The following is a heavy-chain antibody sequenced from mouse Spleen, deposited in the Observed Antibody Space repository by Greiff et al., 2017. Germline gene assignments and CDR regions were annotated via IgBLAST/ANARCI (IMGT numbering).Heavy chain of an antibody. D-gene: IGHD2-2*01. V-gene: IGHV1-81*01. CDR3: ARTDGYDGSWFAY. J-gene: IGHJ3*01. CDR1: GYTFTSYG. Sequence: VQLQQSGAELASPGASLQLSCKASGYTFTSYGISWVKQITGQGLEWIGEIYTRSGNTYYNEKFKGKATLTADKSSSTADMERRSLTAEDSGVDFCARTDGYDGSWFAYLGQGNLVTGSA. CDR2: IYTRSGNT.